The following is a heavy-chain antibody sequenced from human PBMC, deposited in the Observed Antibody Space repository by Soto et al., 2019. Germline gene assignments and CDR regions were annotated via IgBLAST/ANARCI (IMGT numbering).Heavy chain of an antibody. Sequence: QVQLVQSGAEVKKPGSSVKVSCKASGGTFSSYAISWVRQAPGQGLEWMGGIIPIFGTANYAQKFQGRVTITADKATRTAYMELSSLRSEDTAVYYCARDVGHLEWLLERNWFDPWGQGTLVTVSS. CDR1: GGTFSSYA. D-gene: IGHD3-3*01. CDR2: IIPIFGTA. J-gene: IGHJ5*02. V-gene: IGHV1-69*06. CDR3: ARDVGHLEWLLERNWFDP.